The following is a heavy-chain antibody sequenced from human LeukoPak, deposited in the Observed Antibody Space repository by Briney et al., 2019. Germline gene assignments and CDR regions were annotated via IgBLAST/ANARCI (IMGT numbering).Heavy chain of an antibody. Sequence: PSETLSLTCTVSGVSISSYYWRWIRQPPGKGLEWVGYISYSGSTNYNPSLKSRVTISVDTSKNQFSLKVRSVTAADTAVYYCARTYYYDSSGYYPLGYYYYMDVWGKGTTVTVSS. J-gene: IGHJ6*03. CDR1: GVSISSYY. CDR3: ARTYYYDSSGYYPLGYYYYMDV. V-gene: IGHV4-59*13. D-gene: IGHD3-22*01. CDR2: ISYSGST.